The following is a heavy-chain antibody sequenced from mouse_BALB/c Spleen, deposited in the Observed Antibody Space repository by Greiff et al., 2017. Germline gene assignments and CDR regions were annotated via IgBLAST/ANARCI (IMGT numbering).Heavy chain of an antibody. Sequence: QVQLKESGAELAKPGASVKMSCKASGYTFTSYWMHWVKQRPGQGLEWIGYINPSTGYTEYNQKFKDKATLTADKSSSTAYMQLSSLTSEDSAVYYCARSFITTYYFDYWGQGTTLTVSS. V-gene: IGHV1-7*01. D-gene: IGHD1-2*01. J-gene: IGHJ2*01. CDR3: ARSFITTYYFDY. CDR2: INPSTGYT. CDR1: GYTFTSYW.